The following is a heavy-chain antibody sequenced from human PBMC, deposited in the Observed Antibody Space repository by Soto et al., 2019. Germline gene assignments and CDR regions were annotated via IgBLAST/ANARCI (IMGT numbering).Heavy chain of an antibody. D-gene: IGHD3-10*01. J-gene: IGHJ6*02. CDR2: SSGSTI. CDR3: ARTGGSGVSYYYFAMDV. Sequence: LRLSCAASGFTFGSYEMNWVRQAPGKGLEWVSYSSGSTIYYADSVKGRFTISRDNAKNSLYLQMNSLRAEDTAVYYCARTGGSGVSYYYFAMDVWGQGTTVTVSS. V-gene: IGHV3-48*03. CDR1: GFTFGSYE.